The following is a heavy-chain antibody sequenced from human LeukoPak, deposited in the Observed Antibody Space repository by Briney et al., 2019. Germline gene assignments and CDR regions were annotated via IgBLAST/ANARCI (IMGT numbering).Heavy chain of an antibody. CDR1: GFTFSSYS. Sequence: GGSLRLSCAASGFTFSSYSMNWVRQAPGKGLEWVSYISSSSSTIYYADSVKGRFTISRDNAKNSLYLQMNSLRAEDTAVYYCARDPVATIKNYYYYYYMDVWGKGTTVTVSS. CDR3: ARDPVATIKNYYYYYYMDV. D-gene: IGHD5-12*01. V-gene: IGHV3-48*01. CDR2: ISSSSSTI. J-gene: IGHJ6*03.